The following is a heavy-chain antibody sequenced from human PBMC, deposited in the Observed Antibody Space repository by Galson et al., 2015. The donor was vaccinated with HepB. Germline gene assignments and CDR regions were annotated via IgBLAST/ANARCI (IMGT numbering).Heavy chain of an antibody. CDR2: IGIERPTT. J-gene: IGHJ3*01. V-gene: IGHV3-23*01. CDR3: AKEFTDFDSAGDAFDV. D-gene: IGHD3-9*01. Sequence: SLRLSCAASGFMFRRYAMAWVRQAPGKGLEWVSVIGIERPTTFYSDSVRGRFTITRDDSSNTVYLQMNSLRAADTAVYYCAKEFTDFDSAGDAFDVGGQGTMVTVSS. CDR1: GFMFRRYA.